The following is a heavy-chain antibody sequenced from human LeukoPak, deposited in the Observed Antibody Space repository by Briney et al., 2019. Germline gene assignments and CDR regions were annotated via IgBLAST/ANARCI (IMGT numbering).Heavy chain of an antibody. Sequence: PSETLSLTCAVYGGSFGSFRNHYWSWIRQPPGKGLEWIGEINHSGKTNYSPSLKSRLTISLDTSKNQFSLKLSSVTAADTAVYYCARQTWTLYYFDYWGQGNLVTVSS. CDR3: ARQTWTLYYFDY. J-gene: IGHJ4*02. D-gene: IGHD3/OR15-3a*01. CDR2: INHSGKT. CDR1: GGSFGSFRNHY. V-gene: IGHV4-34*01.